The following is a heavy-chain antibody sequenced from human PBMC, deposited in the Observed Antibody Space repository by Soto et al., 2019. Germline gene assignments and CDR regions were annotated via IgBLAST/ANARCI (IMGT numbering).Heavy chain of an antibody. CDR3: ATLGFCTSTSCCGPPGGLAALAV. CDR1: GDTFTNYA. J-gene: IGHJ6*02. V-gene: IGHV1-69*13. D-gene: IGHD2-2*01. Sequence: GASVKVSCKASGDTFTNYAIGWVRQAPGQGPEWMGRIIPFFGTPTYIQNFQGRVAITADASTSTAYMELTSLRSEDTAVYYCATLGFCTSTSCCGPPGGLAALAVWGQGTTVTVSS. CDR2: IIPFFGTP.